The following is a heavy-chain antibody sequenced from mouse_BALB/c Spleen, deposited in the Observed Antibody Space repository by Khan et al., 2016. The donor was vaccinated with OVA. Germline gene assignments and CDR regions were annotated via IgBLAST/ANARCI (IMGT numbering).Heavy chain of an antibody. V-gene: IGHV5-4*02. J-gene: IGHJ3*01. D-gene: IGHD2-13*01. Sequence: EVELVESGGGLVKPGGSLKLSCAASGFTFSDYYMYWVRQTPEKKLEWVATISDGGSYTYYTDSVKGRFTISRDDAKNNLYLQMSSLKSEDTAIYYCLRGYYGDPVAYWGQGTLVTVSA. CDR3: LRGYYGDPVAY. CDR2: ISDGGSYT. CDR1: GFTFSDYY.